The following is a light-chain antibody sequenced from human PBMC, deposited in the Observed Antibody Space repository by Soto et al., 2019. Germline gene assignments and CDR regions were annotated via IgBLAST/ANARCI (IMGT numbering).Light chain of an antibody. J-gene: IGKJ1*01. V-gene: IGKV1-5*01. CDR1: QSINRW. CDR2: DAS. Sequence: GDRVTITCRASQSINRWLAWYQQKPGKAPKLLIYDASSLESGVPSRFSGSGSGTVFTLTITSLQPDDFATYYCQHPRWTFGQGTKVDIK. CDR3: QHPRWT.